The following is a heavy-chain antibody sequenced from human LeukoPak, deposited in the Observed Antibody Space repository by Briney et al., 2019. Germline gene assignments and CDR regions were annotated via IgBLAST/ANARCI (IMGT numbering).Heavy chain of an antibody. CDR3: AKDGDYYDSSGYYYHFDY. CDR2: ISYDGSNK. J-gene: IGHJ4*02. CDR1: GFTFSSYG. V-gene: IGHV3-30*18. Sequence: PGGSLRLSCAASGFTFSSYGMHWVRQAPGKGLEWVAVISYDGSNKYYADSVKGRFTISRDNSKNTLYLQMNSLRADDTAVYYCAKDGDYYDSSGYYYHFDYWGQGTLVTVSS. D-gene: IGHD3-22*01.